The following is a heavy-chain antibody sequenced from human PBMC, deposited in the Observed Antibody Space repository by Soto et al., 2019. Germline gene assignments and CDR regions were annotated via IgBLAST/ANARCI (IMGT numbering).Heavy chain of an antibody. CDR1: GFTFSDYA. J-gene: IGHJ4*02. CDR3: AKGDQERQWVFLHN. D-gene: IGHD2-8*01. CDR2: ISGSAGDT. V-gene: IGHV3-23*01. Sequence: PGGSLRLSGVASGFTFSDYAMTWVRQAPGKGMEWVSAISGSAGDTFYADSVKGRFTISRDNSKRTLYLEMHSLRAEDTALYYCAKGDQERQWVFLHNWGQGTLVTVSS.